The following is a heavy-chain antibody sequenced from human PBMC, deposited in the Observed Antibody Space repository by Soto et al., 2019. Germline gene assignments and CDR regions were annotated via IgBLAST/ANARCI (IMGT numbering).Heavy chain of an antibody. J-gene: IGHJ4*02. CDR2: INSGGRT. Sequence: QLQLQESGPGLLKPSETLSLTCTVSGVSIGDSDYFWGWIRQPPGKGLEWIASINSGGRTFYHPSLKTRVAISVDSSKNQFSLMLTSMTAGDTAIYYCARLPRTTVHGTGTEYWGQGTLVTVSS. CDR1: GVSIGDSDYF. CDR3: ARLPRTTVHGTGTEY. V-gene: IGHV4-39*01. D-gene: IGHD1-1*01.